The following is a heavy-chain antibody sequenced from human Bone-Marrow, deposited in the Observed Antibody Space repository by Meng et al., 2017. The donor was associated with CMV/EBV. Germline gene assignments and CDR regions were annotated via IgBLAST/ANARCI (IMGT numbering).Heavy chain of an antibody. D-gene: IGHD3-3*01. CDR2: INPSGGST. Sequence: ASVKVSCKASGYTFTAYHLHWVRQAPGQGLEWMGIINPSGGSTSYAQKFQGRVTMTRDTSTSTVYMELSSLRSEDTAVYYCARSHARFLDRLNYYYYYGMDVWGQGTTVTVSS. J-gene: IGHJ6*02. CDR3: ARSHARFLDRLNYYYYYGMDV. CDR1: GYTFTAYH. V-gene: IGHV1-46*01.